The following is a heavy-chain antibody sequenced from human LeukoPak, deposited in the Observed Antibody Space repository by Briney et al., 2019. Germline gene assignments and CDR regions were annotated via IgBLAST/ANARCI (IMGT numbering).Heavy chain of an antibody. CDR2: INHSGST. Sequence: SETLSLTCAVYGGSFSGYYWSWIRQPPGKGLEWIGEINHSGSTNYNPSLKSQVTISVDTSKNQFSLKLSSVTAADTAVYYCARDCCGWCYDFWSGYYSCGNWFDPWGQGTLVTVSS. CDR3: ARDCCGWCYDFWSGYYSCGNWFDP. J-gene: IGHJ5*02. CDR1: GGSFSGYY. V-gene: IGHV4-34*01. D-gene: IGHD3-3*01.